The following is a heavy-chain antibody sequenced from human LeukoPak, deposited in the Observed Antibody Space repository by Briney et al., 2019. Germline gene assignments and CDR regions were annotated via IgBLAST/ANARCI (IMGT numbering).Heavy chain of an antibody. Sequence: PAGGSLRLSCAASGFAFSSYAMSWVCQAPGKGLEWVSAISGSGGGTYYTDSVKGRFTISRDNSKNTLYLQMNSLRAEDTAVYYCAKGTWSGIYYFDSWGQGTLVTVSS. J-gene: IGHJ4*02. CDR3: AKGTWSGIYYFDS. V-gene: IGHV3-23*01. D-gene: IGHD3-3*01. CDR1: GFAFSSYA. CDR2: ISGSGGGT.